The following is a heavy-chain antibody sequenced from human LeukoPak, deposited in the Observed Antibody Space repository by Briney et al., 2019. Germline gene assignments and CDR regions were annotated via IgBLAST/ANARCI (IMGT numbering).Heavy chain of an antibody. CDR1: GFTFSSYG. V-gene: IGHV3-20*04. Sequence: PGGSLRLSCAASGFTFSSYGMHWVRQAPGKGLEWVSGINWNGGSTGYADSVKGRFTISRDNAKNSLYLQMNSLRAEDTALYYCARLGDDYGAFDIWGQGTMVTVSS. J-gene: IGHJ3*02. CDR3: ARLGDDYGAFDI. CDR2: INWNGGST. D-gene: IGHD4-17*01.